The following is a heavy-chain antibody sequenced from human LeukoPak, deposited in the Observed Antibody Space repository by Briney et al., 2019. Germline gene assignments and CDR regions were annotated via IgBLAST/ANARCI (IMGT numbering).Heavy chain of an antibody. CDR2: ISGSGGST. V-gene: IGHV3-23*01. CDR1: GFTFSSYA. J-gene: IGHJ6*02. CDR3: APIPASYYYGMDV. Sequence: GGSLRLSCAASGFTFSSYAMSWVRQAPGKGLEWVSAISGSGGSTYYADSVKGRFTISRDNSKNTPYLQMNSLRAEDTAVYYCAPIPASYYYGMDVWGQGTTVTVFS. D-gene: IGHD2-2*01.